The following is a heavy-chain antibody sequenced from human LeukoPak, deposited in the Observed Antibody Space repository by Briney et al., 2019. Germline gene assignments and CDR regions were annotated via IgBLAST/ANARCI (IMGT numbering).Heavy chain of an antibody. V-gene: IGHV4-34*01. CDR3: ARERGRSSSGTQSHYFDY. Sequence: SETLSLTCAVYGGSFSGYYWSWIRQPPGKGLEWIGEINHSGSTNYNPSLKSRVTILVDTSKNQFSLKLSSVTAADTAVYYCARERGRSSSGTQSHYFDYWGQGTLVTVSS. D-gene: IGHD6-6*01. CDR1: GGSFSGYY. CDR2: INHSGST. J-gene: IGHJ4*02.